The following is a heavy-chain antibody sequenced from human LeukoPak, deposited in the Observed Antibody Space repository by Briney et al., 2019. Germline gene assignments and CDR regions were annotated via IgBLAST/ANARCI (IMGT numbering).Heavy chain of an antibody. CDR3: ARRGRLNDYGMDV. Sequence: SETLSLTCTVSGGSISRYYWSWIRQPPGKGLEWIGYISYSGSTNYNPSLKSRVTISIDTSKNQFSLKLSSVTAADTAVYYCARRGRLNDYGMDVWGPGTTVTVSS. CDR1: GGSISRYY. CDR2: ISYSGST. D-gene: IGHD1-1*01. V-gene: IGHV4-59*08. J-gene: IGHJ6*02.